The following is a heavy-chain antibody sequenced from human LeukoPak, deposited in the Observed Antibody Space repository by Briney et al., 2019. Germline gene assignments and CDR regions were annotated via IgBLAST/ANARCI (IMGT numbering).Heavy chain of an antibody. Sequence: SETLSLTCTVSGGSISSGSYYWSWIRQPAGKGLEWIGRIYTSGSTNYNPSLKSRVTISVDTSKNQFSLKLSSVTAADTAVYYCAPEESYPRYFDYWGQGTLVTVSS. V-gene: IGHV4-61*02. CDR1: GGSISSGSYY. D-gene: IGHD1-26*01. CDR2: IYTSGST. CDR3: APEESYPRYFDY. J-gene: IGHJ4*02.